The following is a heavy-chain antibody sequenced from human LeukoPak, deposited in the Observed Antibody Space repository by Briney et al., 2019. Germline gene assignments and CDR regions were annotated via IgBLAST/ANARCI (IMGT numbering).Heavy chain of an antibody. D-gene: IGHD6-19*01. CDR2: IHYRGST. V-gene: IGHV4-39*01. Sequence: SESLSLTCTVSGGSISISSFYWGWIRQPPGKGLEWIGNIHYRGSTSYNPSLKSRVTISVDTSKNQFSLKLSSVTAADTAVYYCARSERYSSGWYFYFDYWGEGTVDPVSS. CDR3: ARSERYSSGWYFYFDY. CDR1: GGSISISSFY. J-gene: IGHJ4*02.